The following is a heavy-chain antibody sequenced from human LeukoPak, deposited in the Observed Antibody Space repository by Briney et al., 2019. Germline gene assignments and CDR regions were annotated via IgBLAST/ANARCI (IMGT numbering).Heavy chain of an antibody. CDR3: ARRSAAAGIDAFDI. D-gene: IGHD6-13*01. J-gene: IGHJ3*02. Sequence: PGGSLRLSCSATGFSFRNYDMHWVRQPTGKVLHWISAVGTGGDTYYAGSVKGRFTVVRENAKNTLYLQMNSLRAGDTAMYYCARRSAAAGIDAFDIWGQGTMVTVSS. CDR1: GFSFRNYD. CDR2: VGTGGDT. V-gene: IGHV3-13*01.